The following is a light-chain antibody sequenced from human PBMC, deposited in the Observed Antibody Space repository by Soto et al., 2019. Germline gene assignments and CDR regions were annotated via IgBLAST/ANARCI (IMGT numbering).Light chain of an antibody. CDR3: QQYGNLSNSSLT. Sequence: DTPMTQSPSSLSASVGDRVTITCQASQDINDYLNWYQQKPGKAPNLLIYDASNLETGVPSRFSGSVSGTDFTFNISSLQPEDIATFYCQQYGNLSNSSLTFGGGTKVEIK. CDR2: DAS. J-gene: IGKJ4*01. V-gene: IGKV1-33*01. CDR1: QDINDY.